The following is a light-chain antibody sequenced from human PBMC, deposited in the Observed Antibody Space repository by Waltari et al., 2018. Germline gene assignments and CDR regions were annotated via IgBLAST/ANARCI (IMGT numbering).Light chain of an antibody. CDR1: HGINNY. Sequence: DIQMTHYPSSLPAAVVDRGAITCRSSHGINNYLAWYQQKPGNVPKLLIYAASTLQSGVPYRFSGSGSGTDFTLTISSLQAEDVATYYCQKYNSARFTFGPGTKVDIK. CDR2: AAS. J-gene: IGKJ3*01. V-gene: IGKV1-27*01. CDR3: QKYNSARFT.